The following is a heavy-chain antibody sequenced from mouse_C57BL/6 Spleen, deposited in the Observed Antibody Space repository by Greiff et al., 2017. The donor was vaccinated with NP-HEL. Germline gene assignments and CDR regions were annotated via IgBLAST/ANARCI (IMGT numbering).Heavy chain of an antibody. V-gene: IGHV1-7*01. CDR3: ASDYYGSAIDV. CDR2: INPSSGYT. Sequence: VQLQQSGAELAKPGASVKLSCKASGYTFTSYWMHWVKQRPGQGLEWIGYINPSSGYTKYNQKFKDKATLTADKSSSTAYMQLSSLTYEDSAVYYCASDYYGSAIDVWGTGTTVTVSS. J-gene: IGHJ1*03. CDR1: GYTFTSYW. D-gene: IGHD1-1*01.